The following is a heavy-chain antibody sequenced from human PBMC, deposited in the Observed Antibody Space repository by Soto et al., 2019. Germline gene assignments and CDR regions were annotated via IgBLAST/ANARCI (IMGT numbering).Heavy chain of an antibody. V-gene: IGHV4-59*01. CDR1: GGSIANYY. D-gene: IGHD4-17*01. J-gene: IGHJ5*02. CDR3: ARNLHDYDWRNWFDP. CDR2: VYYSGST. Sequence: PSETLSLTCSVSGGSIANYYWSWIRQPPGKGLEWIGYVYYSGSTNYNPSLKSRVTMSVDTSRNLFSLKLTSVTAADTAMYYCARNLHDYDWRNWFDPWGQGTLVTVSS.